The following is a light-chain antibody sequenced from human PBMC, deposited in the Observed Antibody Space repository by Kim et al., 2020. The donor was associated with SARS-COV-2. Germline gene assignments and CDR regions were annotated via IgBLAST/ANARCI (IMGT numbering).Light chain of an antibody. CDR3: QQYDNLLMYT. V-gene: IGKV1-33*01. CDR1: QDISNY. J-gene: IGKJ2*01. CDR2: DAS. Sequence: ASVGDRVTITCHASQDISNYLNWYQQKPGKAPMLLIYDASNLETGVPSRFSGSGSGTDFTFTISSLQPEDIATYYCQQYDNLLMYTFGQGTKLEIK.